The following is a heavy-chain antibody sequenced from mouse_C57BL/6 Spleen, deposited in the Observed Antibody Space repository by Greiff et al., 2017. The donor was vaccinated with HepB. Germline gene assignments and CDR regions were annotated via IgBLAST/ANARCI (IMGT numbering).Heavy chain of an antibody. D-gene: IGHD2-4*01. CDR1: GYTFTSYW. CDR2: IHPNSGST. J-gene: IGHJ4*01. V-gene: IGHV1-64*01. Sequence: QVQLQQPGAELVKPGASVKLSCKASGYTFTSYWMHWVKQRPGQGLEWIGMIHPNSGSTNYNEKFKSKATLTVDKSSSTAYMQLSSLTSEDSAVYYCAREVYDYDEGGYAMDYWGQGTSVTVSS. CDR3: AREVYDYDEGGYAMDY.